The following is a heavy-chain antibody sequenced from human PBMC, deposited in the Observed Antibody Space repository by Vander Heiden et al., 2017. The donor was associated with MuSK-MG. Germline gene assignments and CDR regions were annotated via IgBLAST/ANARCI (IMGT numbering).Heavy chain of an antibody. CDR2: IYSGGST. CDR3: ARTVVVPAAADY. D-gene: IGHD2-2*01. Sequence: EVQLVESGGGLVQPGGSLTLSCAASAFTVSSNYMSWVRQATGKGLEWVSVIYSGGSTYYADSVKGRFTISRDNSKNTLYLQMNSLRAEDTAVYYCARTVVVPAAADYWGQGTLVTVSS. CDR1: AFTVSSNY. V-gene: IGHV3-66*01. J-gene: IGHJ4*02.